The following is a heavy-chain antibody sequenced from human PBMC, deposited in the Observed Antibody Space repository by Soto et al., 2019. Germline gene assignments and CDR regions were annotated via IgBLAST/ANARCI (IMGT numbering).Heavy chain of an antibody. D-gene: IGHD2-15*01. CDR2: ISGSGGST. V-gene: IGHV3-23*01. CDR1: GFTFSTCA. J-gene: IGHJ5*02. Sequence: EVQLLESGGGLVQPGGSLRLSCAASGFTFSTCAMNWVRQAPGKGLEWVSTISGSGGSTYYGDSVKGRFTISRDNSXXTLYLQINSLRADDTAVYYCAKQAVVVAATPWFDPWGQGTLVTVSS. CDR3: AKQAVVVAATPWFDP.